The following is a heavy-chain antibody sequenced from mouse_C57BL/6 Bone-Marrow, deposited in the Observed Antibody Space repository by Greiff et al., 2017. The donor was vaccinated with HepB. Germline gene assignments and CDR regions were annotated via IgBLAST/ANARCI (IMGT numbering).Heavy chain of an antibody. CDR2: ISDGGSYT. CDR1: GFTFSDYY. Sequence: EVQGVESGGGLVKPGGSLKLSCAASGFTFSDYYMYWVRQTPEKRLEWVATISDGGSYTYYPDSVTGRFTISRDNAKNNLYLQMSSLKSEDTAMYYCARAGGYPQAWFAYWGQGTLVTVSA. J-gene: IGHJ3*01. V-gene: IGHV5-4*02. CDR3: ARAGGYPQAWFAY.